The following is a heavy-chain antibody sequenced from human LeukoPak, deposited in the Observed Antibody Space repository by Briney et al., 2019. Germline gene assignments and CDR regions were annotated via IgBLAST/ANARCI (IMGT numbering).Heavy chain of an antibody. V-gene: IGHV4-39*01. D-gene: IGHD2-21*01. CDR2: VYHTGTT. Sequence: SETLSLKCAVSGGIISGTPYSWGWIRQPPGKGLVWIGNVYHTGTTYYNPSLRSRVTVSVDTSKNQFFLQLNSVTAADTAIYYCAGLDPNGGDDYWAQGTLVTVST. CDR3: AGLDPNGGDDY. J-gene: IGHJ4*02. CDR1: GGIISGTPYS.